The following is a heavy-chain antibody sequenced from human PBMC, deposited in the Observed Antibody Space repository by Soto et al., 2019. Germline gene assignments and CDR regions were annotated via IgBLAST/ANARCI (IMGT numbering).Heavy chain of an antibody. Sequence: QVHLVQSGAEVKKPGASVKVSCKCSGYTFTSYGITWVRQAPGQGLEWMGWISAHNGNTNYAQKLHVLGTVTRHTPPSTASMVPMRLRSDDTAVDYCARGSYGDYWGQGALATVPS. CDR3: ARGSYGDY. V-gene: IGHV1-18*01. D-gene: IGHD1-26*01. CDR2: ISAHNGNT. J-gene: IGHJ4*02. CDR1: GYTFTSYG.